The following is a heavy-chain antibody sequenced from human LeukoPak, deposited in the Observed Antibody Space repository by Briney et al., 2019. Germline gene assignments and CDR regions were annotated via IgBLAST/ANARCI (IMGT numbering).Heavy chain of an antibody. CDR3: ARSHYCSGGSCYPFT. CDR1: GFTFSSYG. CDR2: TWYDGSNK. D-gene: IGHD2-15*01. Sequence: GRSLRLSCAASGFTFSSYGMHWVRQAPGKGLEWVAATWYDGSNKYYADSVKGRFTISRDNSKNTLYLQMNSPRAEDTAVYYCARSHYCSGGSCYPFTWGQGTLVTVSS. V-gene: IGHV3-33*01. J-gene: IGHJ5*02.